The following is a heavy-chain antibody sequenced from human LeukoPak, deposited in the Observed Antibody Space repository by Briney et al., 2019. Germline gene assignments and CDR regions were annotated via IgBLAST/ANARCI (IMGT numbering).Heavy chain of an antibody. CDR3: ASHQGYRHDY. Sequence: GGSLRLSCAASGFTFSSYWMSWVRQAPGKGLEWVANIKQDGSEKYYVDSVKGRFTISRDNAKNSLYLQMNSLRVEDTAVYYCASHQGYRHDYWGQGTLVTVYS. V-gene: IGHV3-7*01. CDR2: IKQDGSEK. D-gene: IGHD2-15*01. J-gene: IGHJ4*02. CDR1: GFTFSSYW.